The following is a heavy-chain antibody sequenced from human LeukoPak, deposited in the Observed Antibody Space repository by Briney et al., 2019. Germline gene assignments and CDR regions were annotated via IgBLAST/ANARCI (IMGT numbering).Heavy chain of an antibody. V-gene: IGHV4-34*01. J-gene: IGHJ4*02. CDR1: GGSFSDYY. D-gene: IGHD3-16*02. Sequence: SETLSLTCAVYGGSFSDYYWTWIRQSPGKGLEWIGEINHSGRTNYNPSLESRVTISLDTSKNQFSLKLNSVTAADTAIYYCARQIWRSDRNYFDYWGQGSLVIVSS. CDR2: INHSGRT. CDR3: ARQIWRSDRNYFDY.